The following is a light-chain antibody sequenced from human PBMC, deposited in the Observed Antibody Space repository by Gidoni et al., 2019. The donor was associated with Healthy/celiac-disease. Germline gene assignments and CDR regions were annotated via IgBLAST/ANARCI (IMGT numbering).Light chain of an antibody. J-gene: IGKJ1*01. CDR3: QQYNSHLWT. CDR1: QSISSW. Sequence: DLQVTQSPSTLSASVGDRVTITCRASQSISSWLAWYQQKPGKAPKLLIYKASSLERGVPSRFSGSGSGTEFTLTISSLQPDDFATYYCQQYNSHLWTFGQGTQVEIK. CDR2: KAS. V-gene: IGKV1-5*03.